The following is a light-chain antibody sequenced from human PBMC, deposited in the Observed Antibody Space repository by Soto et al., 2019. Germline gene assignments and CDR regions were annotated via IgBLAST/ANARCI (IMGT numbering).Light chain of an antibody. CDR2: EVS. Sequence: QSVLTQPASVSGSPGQSITISCTGTSSDVGGYNYVSWYQQHPGKAPKLMIYEVSNRPSGVSNRFSGSKSGNTASLTISGLQAEDEADYYCSSYTSSSLPVFGGGTKATVL. CDR1: SSDVGGYNY. V-gene: IGLV2-14*01. CDR3: SSYTSSSLPV. J-gene: IGLJ2*01.